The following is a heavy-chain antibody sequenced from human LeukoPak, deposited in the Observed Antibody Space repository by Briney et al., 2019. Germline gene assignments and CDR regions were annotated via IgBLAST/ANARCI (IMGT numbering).Heavy chain of an antibody. J-gene: IGHJ6*02. CDR3: ARDAPERYGMDV. V-gene: IGHV3-53*01. CDR1: GFTVSSNY. Sequence: GGSLRLSCAASGFTVSSNYMSWVRQAPGKGLEWVSVIYSGGSTYYADSVKGRFTISRDNSKNTLYLPMNSLRAEDTAVYYCARDAPERYGMDVWGQGTTVTVSS. CDR2: IYSGGST.